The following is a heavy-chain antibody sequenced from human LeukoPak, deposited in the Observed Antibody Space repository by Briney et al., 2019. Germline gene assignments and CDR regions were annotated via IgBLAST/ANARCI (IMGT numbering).Heavy chain of an antibody. J-gene: IGHJ4*02. V-gene: IGHV3-48*01. CDR3: AREDVAPVADLVRVDFFDY. Sequence: GGSLRLSCVVSGFTFSSYSKNWVRQAPGKGLEWISYISPTGSTKYYADSVKGRITISRDNAKDAVYLQLHSLRVEDTAVYFCAREDVAPVADLVRVDFFDYWGPGTLVTVSS. D-gene: IGHD6-19*01. CDR2: ISPTGSTK. CDR1: GFTFSSYS.